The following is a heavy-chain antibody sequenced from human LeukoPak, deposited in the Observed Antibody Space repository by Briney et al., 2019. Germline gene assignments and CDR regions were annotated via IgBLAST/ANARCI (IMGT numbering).Heavy chain of an antibody. CDR1: GFTVSSNS. J-gene: IGHJ4*02. CDR2: INWNGGSA. V-gene: IGHV3-20*04. Sequence: GGSLRLSCTVSGFTVSSNSMSWVRQAPGKGLEWVSGINWNGGSAGYADSVKGRFTISRDNAKNSLYLQMNSLRAEDTALYYCARSRDYYGSGSFDYWGQGTLVTVSS. CDR3: ARSRDYYGSGSFDY. D-gene: IGHD3-10*01.